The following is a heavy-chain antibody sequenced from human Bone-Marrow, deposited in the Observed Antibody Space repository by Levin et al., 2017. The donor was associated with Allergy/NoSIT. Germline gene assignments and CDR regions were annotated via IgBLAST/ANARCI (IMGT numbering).Heavy chain of an antibody. D-gene: IGHD2-8*01. Sequence: GESLKISCTASGFIFSTYAMYWVRQAPGKGLEWVAATSYDGNNKYHADSVKGRFTISRDNSKNTLVLQMSSLRPEDTAVYYCAREDLLKGGLDVWGQGTTVTVSS. CDR1: GFIFSTYA. J-gene: IGHJ6*02. CDR2: TSYDGNNK. CDR3: AREDLLKGGLDV. V-gene: IGHV3-30-3*01.